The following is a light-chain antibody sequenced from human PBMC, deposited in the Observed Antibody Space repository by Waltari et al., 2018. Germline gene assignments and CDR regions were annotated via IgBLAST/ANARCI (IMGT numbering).Light chain of an antibody. J-gene: IGKJ4*01. CDR3: QQYDISPLT. CDR1: QTIRTTY. Sequence: PGEGATLSCRTSQTIRTTYLAWYQQKPGQAPTLLIYGAFSRATGIPDRFTGSGSGTDFSLTISSLEPEDFATYYCQQYDISPLTFGGGTKVEIK. V-gene: IGKV3-20*01. CDR2: GAF.